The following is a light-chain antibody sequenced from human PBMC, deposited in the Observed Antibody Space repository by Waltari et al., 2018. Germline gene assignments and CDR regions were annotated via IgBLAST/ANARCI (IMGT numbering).Light chain of an antibody. V-gene: IGKV4-1*01. CDR3: QQYYSTPNT. Sequence: DIVMTQSPASLAVSRGQRAPINCNSSRGLFHTNNKYYLAWYQQKSGQPPKLLIYWSSTRAFGVPDRFSASGSGTDFTLAISSLQAEDVAVYYCQQYYSTPNTFGQGTKVEIK. CDR2: WSS. CDR1: RGLFHTNNKYY. J-gene: IGKJ2*01.